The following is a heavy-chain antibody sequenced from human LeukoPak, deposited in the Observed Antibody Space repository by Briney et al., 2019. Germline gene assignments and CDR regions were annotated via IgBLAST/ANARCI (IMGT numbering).Heavy chain of an antibody. CDR1: GGSISSRTYY. CDR2: IYVSGST. CDR3: ARLVGAATDPFDY. V-gene: IGHV4-39*01. J-gene: IGHJ4*02. D-gene: IGHD2-15*01. Sequence: SETLSLTCTVSGGSISSRTYYWGWIRQPPGKGLEWIGIIYVSGSTYYNPSLKSRVSVSVDTSKNQFSLKLSSVTAADTAVYYCARLVGAATDPFDYWGQGTLVTVSS.